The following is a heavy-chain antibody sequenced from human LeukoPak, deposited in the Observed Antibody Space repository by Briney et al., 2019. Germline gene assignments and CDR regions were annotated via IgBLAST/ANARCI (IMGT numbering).Heavy chain of an antibody. V-gene: IGHV3-23*01. CDR1: EFTFSSYN. Sequence: GGSLRLSCAASEFTFSSYNMNWVRQAPGKGLEWVSAISDSGNTYHADSVKGRFTISRDSSKNTLFLQMNRLRPGDAAVYYCAKAPVTTCRGAYCYPFDYWGQGTLVTVSS. D-gene: IGHD2-21*01. CDR2: ISDSGNT. CDR3: AKAPVTTCRGAYCYPFDY. J-gene: IGHJ4*02.